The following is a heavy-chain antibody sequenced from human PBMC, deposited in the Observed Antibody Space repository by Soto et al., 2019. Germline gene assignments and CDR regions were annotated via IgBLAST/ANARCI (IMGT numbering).Heavy chain of an antibody. J-gene: IGHJ6*03. D-gene: IGHD5-18*01. V-gene: IGHV3-48*03. CDR3: ARGYPLWSPYFYYYMDV. Sequence: GGSLRLSCAASGFTFSRFELHWVRQAPGKGLEWISYISSSGSTAYYASSVEGRFTISRDNANNSAYLQMNSLRAEDTAVYYCARGYPLWSPYFYYYMDVWGQGTTVTV. CDR1: GFTFSRFE. CDR2: ISSSGSTA.